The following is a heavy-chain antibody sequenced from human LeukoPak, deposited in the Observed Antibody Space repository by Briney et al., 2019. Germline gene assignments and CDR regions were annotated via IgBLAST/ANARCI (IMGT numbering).Heavy chain of an antibody. J-gene: IGHJ4*02. CDR1: GGSFSGYY. Sequence: SETLSLTCAVYGGSFSGYYWSWIRQPPGKGLEWIGEINHSGSTNYNPSLTSRVTISVDTSKNQFSLKLSSVTAADTAVYYCARARGITMVRGAICFDYWGQGALVTVSS. CDR3: ARARGITMVRGAICFDY. D-gene: IGHD3-10*01. V-gene: IGHV4-34*01. CDR2: INHSGST.